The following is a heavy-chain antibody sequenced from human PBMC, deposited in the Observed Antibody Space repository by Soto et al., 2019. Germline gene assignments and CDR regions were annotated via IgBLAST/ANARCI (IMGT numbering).Heavy chain of an antibody. V-gene: IGHV3-33*01. J-gene: IGHJ4*02. CDR3: ARDVYDYIWGSYLDY. Sequence: QVQLVESGGGVVQPGRSLRLSCPASGFTFSSYGMHWVRQAPGKGLEWVAVIWYDGSNKYYADSVKGRFTISRDNSKNTLYLQMNSLRAEDTAVYYCARDVYDYIWGSYLDYWGQGTLVTVSS. CDR1: GFTFSSYG. D-gene: IGHD3-16*02. CDR2: IWYDGSNK.